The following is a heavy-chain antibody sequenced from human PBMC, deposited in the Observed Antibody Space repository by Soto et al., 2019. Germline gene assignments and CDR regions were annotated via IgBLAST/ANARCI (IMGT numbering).Heavy chain of an antibody. CDR3: VHSRCGGDCLQSYSSHYYYGMDI. V-gene: IGHV2-5*02. CDR1: GFSLSTGGMG. D-gene: IGHD2-21*02. CDR2: IYWDGDR. J-gene: IGHJ6*02. Sequence: SGPTLVNPAQTLTLTCTFSGFSLSTGGMGVGWIRQPPGKALEWLALIYWDGDRRYRPSLMSRLTIARDTSKNQVVLTMTNMDPVDTATYYCVHSRCGGDCLQSYSSHYYYGMDIWGQGTTVTVSS.